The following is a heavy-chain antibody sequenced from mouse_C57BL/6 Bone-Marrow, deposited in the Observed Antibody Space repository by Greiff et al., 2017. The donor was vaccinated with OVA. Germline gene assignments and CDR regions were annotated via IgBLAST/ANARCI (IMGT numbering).Heavy chain of an antibody. CDR3: EKLLLRFYYFDY. J-gene: IGHJ2*01. CDR1: GYTFTSYN. V-gene: IGHV1-12*01. D-gene: IGHD1-1*01. CDR2: IYPGNGDT. Sequence: QVQLQQSGAELVRPGASVKMSCKASGYTFTSYNMHWVKQTPRQGLEWIGAIYPGNGDTSYNQKFKGKATLTVDKSSSTAYMQLSSLTSEDSAVYSCEKLLLRFYYFDYWGQGTTLTVSS.